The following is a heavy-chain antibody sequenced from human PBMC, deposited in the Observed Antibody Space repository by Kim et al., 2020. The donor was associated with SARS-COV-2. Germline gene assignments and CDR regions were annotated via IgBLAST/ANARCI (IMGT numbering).Heavy chain of an antibody. J-gene: IGHJ4*02. Sequence: VKGRFTNSRDNSKNSPYLQMTSLRTEDTALYYCAKDGSGSYYNKYYFDYWGQGTLVTVSS. CDR3: AKDGSGSYYNKYYFDY. D-gene: IGHD3-10*01. V-gene: IGHV3-43*01.